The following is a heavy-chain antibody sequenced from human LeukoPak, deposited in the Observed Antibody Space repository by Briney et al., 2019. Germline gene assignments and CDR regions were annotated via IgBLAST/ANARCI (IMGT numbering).Heavy chain of an antibody. D-gene: IGHD1-26*01. V-gene: IGHV3-23*01. CDR1: GFTFTSYA. J-gene: IGHJ4*02. Sequence: PGGSLRLSCAASGFTFTSYAMSWVRQAPGKGLEWVSAVTGSGGASYYADPAKGRFTISKDNSKNTLFLQMNSLRAEDTAVYYCAKDSNRLVGPTTFDYWGRGTLVTVSS. CDR2: VTGSGGAS. CDR3: AKDSNRLVGPTTFDY.